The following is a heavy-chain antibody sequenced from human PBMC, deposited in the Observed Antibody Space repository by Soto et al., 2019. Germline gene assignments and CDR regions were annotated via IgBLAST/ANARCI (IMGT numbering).Heavy chain of an antibody. D-gene: IGHD4-4*01. J-gene: IGHJ6*02. CDR2: IYYSGST. CDR3: ARDGYTVTPNYYYCMDV. Sequence: SETLSLTCTVSGGSISSYYWSWIRQPPGKGLEWIGYIYYSGSTNYNPSLKSRVTISVDTSKNQFSLKLSSVTAADTAVYYCARDGYTVTPNYYYCMDVWGQGTTVTVSS. CDR1: GGSISSYY. V-gene: IGHV4-59*01.